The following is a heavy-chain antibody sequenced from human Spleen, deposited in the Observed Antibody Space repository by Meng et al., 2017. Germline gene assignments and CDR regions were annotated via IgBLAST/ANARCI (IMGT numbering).Heavy chain of an antibody. CDR2: IDWDDDK. V-gene: IGHV2-70*01. CDR3: ARTLLDYGGNSGWFDP. Sequence: NWIRQPPGKALEWLALIDWDDDKYYSTSLKTRLTISKDTSKNQVVLTMTNMDPVDTATYYCARTLLDYGGNSGWFDPWGQGTLVTVSS. J-gene: IGHJ5*02. D-gene: IGHD4-23*01.